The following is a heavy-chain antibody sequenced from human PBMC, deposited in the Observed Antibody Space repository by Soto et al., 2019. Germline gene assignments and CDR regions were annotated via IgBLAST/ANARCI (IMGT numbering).Heavy chain of an antibody. CDR2: IDPSDSQT. CDR1: GYSFSNQW. CDR3: ARQIYDSDTGPNFQYYFDS. D-gene: IGHD3-22*01. V-gene: IGHV5-10-1*01. J-gene: IGHJ4*02. Sequence: HGESLKISCKGSGYSFSNQWIDWVRQIPGKGLEWMGRIDPSDSQTYYSPSFRGHVTISVTKSITTVFLQWSSLRASDTAMYYCARQIYDSDTGPNFQYYFDSWGQGTPVTVSS.